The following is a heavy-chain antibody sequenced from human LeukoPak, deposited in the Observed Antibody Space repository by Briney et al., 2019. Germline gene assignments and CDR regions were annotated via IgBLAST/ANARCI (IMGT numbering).Heavy chain of an antibody. CDR3: AKDPLGYCSGGSCYSALFDY. CDR1: GFTFDDYA. J-gene: IGHJ4*02. Sequence: PGGSLRLSCAASGFTFDDYAMHWVRQTPGKGLEWVSGISWNSGSIGYADSVKGRFTISRDNAKKFLYLQMNSLRAEDTAVYYCAKDPLGYCSGGSCYSALFDYWGQGTLVTVSS. D-gene: IGHD2-15*01. CDR2: ISWNSGSI. V-gene: IGHV3-9*01.